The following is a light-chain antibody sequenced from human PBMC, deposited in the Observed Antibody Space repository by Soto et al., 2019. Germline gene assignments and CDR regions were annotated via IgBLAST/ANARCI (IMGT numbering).Light chain of an antibody. CDR1: NSDVGGYNY. Sequence: QSVLTQPASVSGSPGQSITISCTGNNSDVGGYNYVSWYQHHPCKAPKLMIYDVANRPSGVSYRFSGSKSCNTASLSISGLQAEDEADYYCNSHTSSSTYVFGTGTKVTVL. CDR3: NSHTSSSTYV. V-gene: IGLV2-14*03. CDR2: DVA. J-gene: IGLJ1*01.